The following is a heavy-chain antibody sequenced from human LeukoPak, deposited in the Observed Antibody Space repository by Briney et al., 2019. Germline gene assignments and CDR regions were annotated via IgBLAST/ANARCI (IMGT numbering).Heavy chain of an antibody. CDR2: IYYSGST. V-gene: IGHV4-59*01. D-gene: IGHD6-19*01. CDR1: GGSISSYY. CDR3: ARDASGWYADYFDY. J-gene: IGHJ4*02. Sequence: SETLSLTCTVSGGSISSYYWSWIRQPPGKGLEWIGYIYYSGSTNYNPSLKSRVTISVDTSKNQFSLKLSSVTAADTAVYYCARDASGWYADYFDYRGQGTLVTVSS.